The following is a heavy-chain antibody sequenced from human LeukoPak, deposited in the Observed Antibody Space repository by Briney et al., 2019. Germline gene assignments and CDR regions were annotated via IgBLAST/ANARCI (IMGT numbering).Heavy chain of an antibody. CDR3: ARGYARVWSRYYAFDI. D-gene: IGHD3-3*01. CDR2: MNPNTVRT. Sequence: ASVTVSCKASGYTFTSYDINWVRQATGQGLEWMGWMNPNTVRTGNAQKFQGRVTMTRNTTISTAYMELSSLRSEDTAVYYSARGYARVWSRYYAFDIWGQGRMVTVSS. V-gene: IGHV1-8*01. CDR1: GYTFTSYD. J-gene: IGHJ3*02.